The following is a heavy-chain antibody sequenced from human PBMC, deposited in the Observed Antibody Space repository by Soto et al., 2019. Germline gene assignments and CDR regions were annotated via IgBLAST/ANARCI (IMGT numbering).Heavy chain of an antibody. CDR3: ATMGDYDFWSGYSPERYFDY. CDR1: GYTFTSYA. CDR2: INAGNGNT. J-gene: IGHJ4*02. D-gene: IGHD3-3*01. V-gene: IGHV1-3*01. Sequence: ASVKVSCKASGYTFTSYAMHWVRQAPGQRLEWMGWINAGNGNTKYSQKFQGRVTITRDTSASTAYMELSSLRSEDTAVYYCATMGDYDFWSGYSPERYFDYWGQGTLVTVS.